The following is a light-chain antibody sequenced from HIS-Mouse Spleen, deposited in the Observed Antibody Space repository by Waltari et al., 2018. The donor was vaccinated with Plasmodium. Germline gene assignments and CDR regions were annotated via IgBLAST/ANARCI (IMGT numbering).Light chain of an antibody. CDR1: PSVSSN. CDR3: QQYNNWSFT. V-gene: IGKV3-15*01. J-gene: IGKJ3*01. CDR2: GAS. Sequence: EIVITQSPATLSVSPGERATLPCRASPSVSSNLAWYQQKPGQAPRLLIYGASTRATGIPARFSGSGSGTEFTLTISSLQSEDFAVYYCQQYNNWSFTFGPGTKVDIK.